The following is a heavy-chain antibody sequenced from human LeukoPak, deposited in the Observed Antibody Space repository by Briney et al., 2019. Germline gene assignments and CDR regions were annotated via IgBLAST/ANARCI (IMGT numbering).Heavy chain of an antibody. CDR2: INHSGST. V-gene: IGHV4-34*01. CDR3: ARSVLAAAGPDY. CDR1: GVSFSGYY. D-gene: IGHD6-13*01. J-gene: IGHJ4*02. Sequence: SETLSLTCAVYGVSFSGYYWSWIRQPPGKGLEWIGEINHSGSTNYNPSLKSRVTISVDTSKNQFSLKLSSVTAADTAVYYCARSVLAAAGPDYWGQGTLVTVSS.